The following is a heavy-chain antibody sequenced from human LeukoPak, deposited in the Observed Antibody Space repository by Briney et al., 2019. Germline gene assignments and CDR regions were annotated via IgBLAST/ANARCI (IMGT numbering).Heavy chain of an antibody. D-gene: IGHD3-16*01. Sequence: GGSLRLSCAASGFTFSSYEMNWVRQAPGKGLEWVSYISSSSSTIYYADSVKGRFTISRDNAKNSLYLQMNSLRAEDTALYYCARVLGDAFDIWGQGTMVTVSS. CDR2: ISSSSSTI. CDR1: GFTFSSYE. CDR3: ARVLGDAFDI. J-gene: IGHJ3*02. V-gene: IGHV3-48*03.